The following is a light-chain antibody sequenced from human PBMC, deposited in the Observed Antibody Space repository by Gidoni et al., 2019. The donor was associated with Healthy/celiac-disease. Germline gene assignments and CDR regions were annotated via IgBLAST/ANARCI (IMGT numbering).Light chain of an antibody. CDR3: MQALQTPRT. Sequence: EIVMTQFPLSLHVTPGEPASISCRSSQSLLHSNGYNYLDWYLQKPGQSPQLLIYLGSNRASGVPDRFSGSGSGTDFTLKISKVEAEDVGVYYCMQALQTPRTFGPGTKVDIK. J-gene: IGKJ3*01. CDR2: LGS. CDR1: QSLLHSNGYNY. V-gene: IGKV2-28*01.